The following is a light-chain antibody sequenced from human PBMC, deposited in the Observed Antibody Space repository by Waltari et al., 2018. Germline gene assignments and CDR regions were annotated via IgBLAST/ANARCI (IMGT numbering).Light chain of an antibody. Sequence: QSALTQPASVSGSPGQSVTISCTGTSSDSVDYDFVSWYQQHPGKAPKLIIFDVTTRPSGVSNRFAGSKSGRTASLTISGLQAEDEADYFCSSYPRTGTWLFGGGTKLTVL. CDR3: SSYPRTGTWL. V-gene: IGLV2-14*03. CDR1: SSDSVDYDF. CDR2: DVT. J-gene: IGLJ3*02.